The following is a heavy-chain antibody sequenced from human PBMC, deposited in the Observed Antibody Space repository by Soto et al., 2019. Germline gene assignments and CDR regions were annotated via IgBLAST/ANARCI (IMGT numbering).Heavy chain of an antibody. CDR3: AREVRGSGFGSGPRDLDV. CDR1: GYSFTNNE. J-gene: IGHJ6*02. Sequence: ASVKVSCKASGYSFTNNEITWVRQAPGRGXEWMGRITPSNGHTNYAQGLQGRVTMTTDTSTSTAYMELRSLRPDDTAVYYCAREVRGSGFGSGPRDLDVWGQGTTVTVSS. D-gene: IGHD2-15*01. V-gene: IGHV1-18*01. CDR2: ITPSNGHT.